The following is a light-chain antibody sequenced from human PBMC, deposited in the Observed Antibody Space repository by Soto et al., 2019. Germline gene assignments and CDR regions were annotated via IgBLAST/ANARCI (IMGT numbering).Light chain of an antibody. CDR3: SSHTSSSIWV. J-gene: IGLJ3*02. CDR2: EVS. Sequence: QSVLTQPASVSGSPGQSITISCTGTSSDVGDYNFVSWYQQLPGKAPKLMIYEVSHRPSGVSNRFSGSKSGNTASLTISGLLAEDEAHYYCSSHTSSSIWVFGGGTKLT. CDR1: SSDVGDYNF. V-gene: IGLV2-14*03.